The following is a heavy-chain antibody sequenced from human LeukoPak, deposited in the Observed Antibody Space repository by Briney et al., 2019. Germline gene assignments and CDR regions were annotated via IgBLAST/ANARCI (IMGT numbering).Heavy chain of an antibody. CDR2: IIPLFGEA. J-gene: IGHJ3*01. CDR3: GCDTSGRHDAFDV. Sequence: GASVKVSCKASGGTFSSYAFSWVRQAPGQGLEWMGGIIPLFGEANYAQKFQGRVTITADQSANTAFMELSSLRSEDTAVYYCGCDTSGRHDAFDVWGQGTMVTVSS. CDR1: GGTFSSYA. V-gene: IGHV1-69*13. D-gene: IGHD3-22*01.